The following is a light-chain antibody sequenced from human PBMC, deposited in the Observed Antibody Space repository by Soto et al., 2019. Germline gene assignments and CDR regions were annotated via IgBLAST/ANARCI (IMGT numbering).Light chain of an antibody. Sequence: DIVMTQTPLSLSVTPGQPASISCKSSQNLLHTDGKTYFYWYLQKPGQPPQLLIYGISNRFSGVADTXSGSGSGTTFTLKISRVEAEDVGVYYCMQSIQPPFTFGGGTKVEIK. V-gene: IGKV2D-29*01. CDR3: MQSIQPPFT. J-gene: IGKJ4*01. CDR1: QNLLHTDGKTY. CDR2: GIS.